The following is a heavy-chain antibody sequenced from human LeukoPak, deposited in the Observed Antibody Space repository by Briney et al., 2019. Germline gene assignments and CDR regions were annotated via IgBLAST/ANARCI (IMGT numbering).Heavy chain of an antibody. Sequence: ASVKVSCKASGYTFTGYYMHWVRQAPGQGLERMGWINPNSGGTNYAQKFQGRVTMTRDTSISTAYMELSRLRSDDTAVYYCARRRGAAMVLAGAEFDYWGQGTLVTVSS. CDR2: INPNSGGT. D-gene: IGHD5-18*01. J-gene: IGHJ4*02. CDR3: ARRRGAAMVLAGAEFDY. V-gene: IGHV1-2*02. CDR1: GYTFTGYY.